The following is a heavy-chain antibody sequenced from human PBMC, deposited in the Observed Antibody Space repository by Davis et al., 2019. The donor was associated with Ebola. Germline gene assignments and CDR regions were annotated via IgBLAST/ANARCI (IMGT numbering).Heavy chain of an antibody. CDR3: AKRRENGGNYFDH. CDR1: GYSFPNHD. CDR2: LSPFSVNT. J-gene: IGHJ4*02. Sequence: ASVKVSCKASGYSFPNHDISWVRQAPGHGLEWMGWLSPFSVNTLYAQNLQDRVTMTRDTSTTTVYMELRSLRPDDTAVYYCAKRRENGGNYFDHWGQGTMVTVAS. V-gene: IGHV1-18*04. D-gene: IGHD2-8*01.